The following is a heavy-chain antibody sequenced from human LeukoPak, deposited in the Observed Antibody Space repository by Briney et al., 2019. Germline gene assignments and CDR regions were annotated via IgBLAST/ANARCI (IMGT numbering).Heavy chain of an antibody. D-gene: IGHD2-21*02. CDR3: ARAVTSRSYFDL. V-gene: IGHV3-30*02. Sequence: GGSLRLSCAASGFPFSAFGIHWVRQAPGKGLEWVAFIQSDGSTKNYADSVMGRFTVSRDNPEHMVHLQINSLRPEDRAVFYCARAVTSRSYFDLWGRGTLVTVSS. J-gene: IGHJ2*01. CDR1: GFPFSAFG. CDR2: IQSDGSTK.